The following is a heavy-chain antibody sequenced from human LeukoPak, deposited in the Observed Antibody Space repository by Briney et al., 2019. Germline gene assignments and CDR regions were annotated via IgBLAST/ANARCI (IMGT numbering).Heavy chain of an antibody. Sequence: PSETLSLTCTVSGGSISTSNYYWGWIRQPPGKGLEWIGNIFYSGSTYYSPSLKSRVTISLDTSRNQFSLKLSSVTAADTAVYYCARRSHKRYCSGGSCYPSNFDYWGQGTLVTVSS. CDR1: GGSISTSNYY. J-gene: IGHJ4*02. CDR3: ARRSHKRYCSGGSCYPSNFDY. V-gene: IGHV4-39*07. D-gene: IGHD2-15*01. CDR2: IFYSGST.